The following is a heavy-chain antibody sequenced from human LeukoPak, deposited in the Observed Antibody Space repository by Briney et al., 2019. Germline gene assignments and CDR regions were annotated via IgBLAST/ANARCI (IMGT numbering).Heavy chain of an antibody. CDR1: GGSFSGYH. Sequence: SETLSLTCAVYGGSFSGYHWSWIRQPPGKGLEWIGEINHSGSTNYNPSLKSRVTISVDTSKNQFSLKLSSVTAADTAVYYCARRSISYYYYYMDVWGKGTTVTVSS. J-gene: IGHJ6*03. CDR3: ARRSISYYYYYMDV. D-gene: IGHD6-13*01. V-gene: IGHV4-34*01. CDR2: INHSGST.